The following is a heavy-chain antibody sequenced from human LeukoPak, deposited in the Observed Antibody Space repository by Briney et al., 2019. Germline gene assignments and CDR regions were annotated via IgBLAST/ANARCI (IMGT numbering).Heavy chain of an antibody. CDR2: ISYDGSNK. V-gene: IGHV3-30*04. CDR1: GFTFSSYA. CDR3: ARERPLPRYSYGKTSGGPNYFDY. D-gene: IGHD5-18*01. J-gene: IGHJ4*02. Sequence: AGGSLRLSCAASGFTFSSYAMHWVRQAPGKGLEWVAVISYDGSNKYYADSVKGRFTISRDNSKNTLYLQMNSLRAEDTAAYYCARERPLPRYSYGKTSGGPNYFDYWGQGTLVTVSS.